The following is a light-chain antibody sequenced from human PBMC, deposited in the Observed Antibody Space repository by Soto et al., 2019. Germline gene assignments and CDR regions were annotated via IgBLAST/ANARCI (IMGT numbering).Light chain of an antibody. CDR1: QSIDSA. V-gene: IGKV1-5*03. CDR3: QPHKSYPRT. CDR2: KVS. Sequence: DIQMTQFPSTLSASVGDRVTITCRASQSIDSALAWYQQQPGKAPKFLIYKVSILESGVPSRFSGSGSGTEFTLTISRLQPDDFGTYDCQPHKSYPRTLGQGTKVELK. J-gene: IGKJ1*01.